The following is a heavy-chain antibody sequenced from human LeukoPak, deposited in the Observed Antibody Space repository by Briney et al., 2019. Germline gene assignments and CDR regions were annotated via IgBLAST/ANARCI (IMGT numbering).Heavy chain of an antibody. D-gene: IGHD3-10*01. CDR1: GYSFPSYG. J-gene: IGHJ4*02. Sequence: ASVKVSCKASGYSFPSYGISWVRPAPGQGPEWMGWISPYNDNTNYAQKLQGRATLTTDTSTSTAHMELRSLRSDDTAVYYCARHFYGSGTYYHFDYWGQGTLVTVSS. V-gene: IGHV1-18*01. CDR3: ARHFYGSGTYYHFDY. CDR2: ISPYNDNT.